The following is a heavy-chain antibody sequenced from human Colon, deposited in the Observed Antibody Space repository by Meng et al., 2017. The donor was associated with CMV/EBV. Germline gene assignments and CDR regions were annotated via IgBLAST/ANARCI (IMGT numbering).Heavy chain of an antibody. CDR3: AKSLFGVGQLVYFDY. CDR1: GFNFSASN. D-gene: IGHD6-6*01. CDR2: IKQDGSEK. J-gene: IGHJ4*02. V-gene: IGHV3-7*03. Sequence: GESLKISCEASGFNFSASNMNWVRQAPGKGLEWVANIKQDGSEKFYADSVKGRFTISRDNAKNSLHLQMNSLRGEDTALYYCAKSLFGVGQLVYFDYWGQGTLVTVSS.